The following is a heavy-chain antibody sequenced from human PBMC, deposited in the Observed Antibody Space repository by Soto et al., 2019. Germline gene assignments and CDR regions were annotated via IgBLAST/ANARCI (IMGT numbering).Heavy chain of an antibody. D-gene: IGHD2-21*01. J-gene: IGHJ6*03. CDR3: ARSLAEPSRGDDGYYYYMDV. CDR1: EYTFTNYD. CDR2: MNPNSGNA. Sequence: QVQLVQSGAESKKPGASVKLSCKASEYTFTNYDINWVRQATGQGLEWMGWMNPNSGNAGSAQKFQDRVTMTRSTSTNTIYMELSRLISEDTAVYYCARSLAEPSRGDDGYYYYMDVWGKGTTVTVSS. V-gene: IGHV1-8*01.